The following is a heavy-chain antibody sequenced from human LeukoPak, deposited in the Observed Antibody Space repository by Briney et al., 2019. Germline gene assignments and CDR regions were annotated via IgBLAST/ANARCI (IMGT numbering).Heavy chain of an antibody. J-gene: IGHJ5*02. CDR2: ISAYNGNT. V-gene: IGHV1-18*01. Sequence: ASVTVSCKASGYTFTSYGISWVRQAPGQGLEWMGWISAYNGNTNYAQKLQGRVTMTTDTSTSTAYMELRSLRSDDTAVYYCARPQGVYSGYDYRFDPWGQGTLVTVSS. CDR3: ARPQGVYSGYDYRFDP. CDR1: GYTFTSYG. D-gene: IGHD5-12*01.